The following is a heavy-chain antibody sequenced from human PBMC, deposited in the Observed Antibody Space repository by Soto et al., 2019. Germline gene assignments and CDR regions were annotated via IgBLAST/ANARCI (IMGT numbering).Heavy chain of an antibody. D-gene: IGHD6-13*01. V-gene: IGHV5-10-1*01. CDR2: IDPSDSYT. J-gene: IGHJ5*02. CDR1: GYSFTRYW. Sequence: PGESLKISCKGSGYSFTRYWIYWVRQMPGKGLEWMGRIDPSDSYTNYSPSFQGHVTISADKSISTAYLQWSSLKASDTAMYYCARRHSNSSAFDPSGQGTLVTVSP. CDR3: ARRHSNSSAFDP.